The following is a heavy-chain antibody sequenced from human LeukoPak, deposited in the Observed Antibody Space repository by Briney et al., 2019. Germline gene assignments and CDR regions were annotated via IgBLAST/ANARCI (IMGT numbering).Heavy chain of an antibody. CDR2: ISAYNGNT. Sequence: ASVKVSCKASGYTFTSYGISWVRQAPGQGLEWMGWISAYNGNTNYGQKLQGRVTMTTDTSTSTAYMELRSLRSDDTAVYYCARADIVVVPAATYYYYMDVWGKGTTVTVSS. D-gene: IGHD2-2*01. V-gene: IGHV1-18*01. J-gene: IGHJ6*03. CDR1: GYTFTSYG. CDR3: ARADIVVVPAATYYYYMDV.